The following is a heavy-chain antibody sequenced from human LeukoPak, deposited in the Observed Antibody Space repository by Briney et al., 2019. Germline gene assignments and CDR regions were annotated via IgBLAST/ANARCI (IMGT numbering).Heavy chain of an antibody. CDR2: INHSGST. CDR3: ARVKVSSGYYLGGIDY. Sequence: SETLSLTCAVYGGSFSGYYWSWIRQPPGKGLEWIGEINHSGSTNYNPSLKSRVTISVDTSKNQFSLKLSSVTAADTAVYYCARVKVSSGYYLGGIDYWGQGTLVTVSS. D-gene: IGHD3-22*01. V-gene: IGHV4-34*01. J-gene: IGHJ4*02. CDR1: GGSFSGYY.